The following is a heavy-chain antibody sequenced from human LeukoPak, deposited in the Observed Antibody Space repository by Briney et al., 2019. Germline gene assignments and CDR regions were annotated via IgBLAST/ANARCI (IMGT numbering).Heavy chain of an antibody. CDR3: AKGDSSGRLFYFES. V-gene: IGHV3-23*01. D-gene: IGHD6-19*01. Sequence: GGSLRLSCAASGFTFSGFAMSWVRQAPGKGLEWVSAISGNGGNTYYADSVKGRLTISRDNSEHTLYLQMNSLRAEDTAVYYCAKGDSSGRLFYFESWGQGTLVTVSS. CDR2: ISGNGGNT. J-gene: IGHJ4*02. CDR1: GFTFSGFA.